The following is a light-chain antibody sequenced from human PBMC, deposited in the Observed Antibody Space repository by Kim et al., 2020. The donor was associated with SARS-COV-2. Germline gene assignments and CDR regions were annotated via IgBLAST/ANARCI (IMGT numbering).Light chain of an antibody. CDR1: QSVSTF. Sequence: SLSPGERATPSCRASQSVSTFLAWYQQRPGQYPRLLIYDASNRATGIPARFSGGGSGTDFTLTISSLEPEDFAVYYCQQRGNWPTFGQGTRLEIK. J-gene: IGKJ5*01. CDR3: QQRGNWPT. V-gene: IGKV3-11*01. CDR2: DAS.